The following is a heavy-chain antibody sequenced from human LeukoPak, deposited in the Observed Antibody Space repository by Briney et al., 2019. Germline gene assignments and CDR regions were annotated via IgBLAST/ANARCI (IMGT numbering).Heavy chain of an antibody. CDR3: AIRSPLWAAAGYYGMDV. D-gene: IGHD6-13*01. J-gene: IGHJ6*02. CDR2: IYYSGST. V-gene: IGHV4-59*01. CDR1: GGSISSYY. Sequence: NTSETLSLTCTVSGGSISSYYWSWIRQPPGKGLEWIGYIYYSGSTNYNPSLKSRVTISVDASKNQFSLKLSSVTAADTAVYYCAIRSPLWAAAGYYGMDVWGQGTTVTVSS.